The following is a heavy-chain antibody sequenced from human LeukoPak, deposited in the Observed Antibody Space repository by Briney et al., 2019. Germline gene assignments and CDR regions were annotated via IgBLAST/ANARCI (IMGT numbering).Heavy chain of an antibody. Sequence: SVKVSCKASGGTFSSYAISWVRQAPGQGLEWMGGIIPIFGTANYAQKFQGRVTITADESTSTAYMELSSLRSEDTAVYYCARDPTRFLEWLHTRDYYFDYWGQGTLVTVSS. D-gene: IGHD3-3*01. CDR1: GGTFSSYA. J-gene: IGHJ4*02. V-gene: IGHV1-69*13. CDR2: IIPIFGTA. CDR3: ARDPTRFLEWLHTRDYYFDY.